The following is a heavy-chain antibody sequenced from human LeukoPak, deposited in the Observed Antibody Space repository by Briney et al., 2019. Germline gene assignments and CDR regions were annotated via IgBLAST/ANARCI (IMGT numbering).Heavy chain of an antibody. V-gene: IGHV1-18*01. CDR3: ARVSDTSMVTPGFDS. J-gene: IGHJ4*02. CDR2: VSTSNGAT. Sequence: ASVKVSCKTSGYNFNRYTITWVRQAPGQGREWMGWVSTSNGATNYAEKFQGRVTMTTEAVTKTAYMELRRLTSGDTAMYFCARVSDTSMVTPGFDSWGQGTLVTVS. CDR1: GYNFNRYT. D-gene: IGHD5-18*01.